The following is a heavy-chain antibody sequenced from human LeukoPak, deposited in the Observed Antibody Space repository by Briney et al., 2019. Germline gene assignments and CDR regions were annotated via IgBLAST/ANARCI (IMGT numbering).Heavy chain of an antibody. CDR2: ISGTSDTT. CDR3: AKADATIGGAFDI. J-gene: IGHJ3*02. CDR1: GFIFKNYA. V-gene: IGHV3-23*01. D-gene: IGHD3-3*01. Sequence: GGSLRLSCAASGFIFKNYAMSWVRQAPGKGLEWVSIISGTSDTTRYGDSVRGRFTTSRDNPRNTLYLQMNSPRVDDTAVYYCAKADATIGGAFDIWGQGTMVIVSS.